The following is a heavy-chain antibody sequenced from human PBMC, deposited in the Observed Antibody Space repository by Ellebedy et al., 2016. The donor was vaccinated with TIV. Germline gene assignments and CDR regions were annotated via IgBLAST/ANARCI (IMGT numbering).Heavy chain of an antibody. CDR1: GFTFSNAW. Sequence: GGSLRLSCAASGFTFSNAWMSWVRQAPGKGLEWVAFIRYDGSNKYYADSVKGRFTISRDNSKNTLYLQMNSLRAEDTALYYCAKESPPYYYGSGSYFDFWGQGTLVTVSS. D-gene: IGHD3-10*01. CDR3: AKESPPYYYGSGSYFDF. J-gene: IGHJ4*02. V-gene: IGHV3-30*02. CDR2: IRYDGSNK.